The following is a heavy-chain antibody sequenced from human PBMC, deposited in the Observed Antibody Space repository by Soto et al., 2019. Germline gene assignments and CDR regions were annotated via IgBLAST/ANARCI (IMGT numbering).Heavy chain of an antibody. CDR2: INPNSGGT. CDR1: GYTFTGYY. Sequence: ASVKVSCKASGYTFTGYYMHWVRQAPGQGLEWMGWINPNSGGTNYAQKSQGWVTMTRDTSISTAYMELSRLRSDDTAVYYCARGPPIYYDSSGYYSYFDYWGQGTLVTVSS. CDR3: ARGPPIYYDSSGYYSYFDY. J-gene: IGHJ4*02. D-gene: IGHD3-22*01. V-gene: IGHV1-2*04.